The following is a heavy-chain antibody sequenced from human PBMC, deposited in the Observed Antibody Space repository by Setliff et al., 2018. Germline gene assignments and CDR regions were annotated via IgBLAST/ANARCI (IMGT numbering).Heavy chain of an antibody. V-gene: IGHV1-18*01. Sequence: ASVKVSCKASGYPFTNYGITWVRQAPGQGLEWLGWISTYNVNTTYAQKLQDRVTMTTDTSTSTAYMELMSLRSDYTAVYYCARRNFYYDSSGFALYYYYMDVWGKGTTVTVSS. J-gene: IGHJ6*03. D-gene: IGHD3-22*01. CDR3: ARRNFYYDSSGFALYYYYMDV. CDR2: ISTYNVNT. CDR1: GYPFTNYG.